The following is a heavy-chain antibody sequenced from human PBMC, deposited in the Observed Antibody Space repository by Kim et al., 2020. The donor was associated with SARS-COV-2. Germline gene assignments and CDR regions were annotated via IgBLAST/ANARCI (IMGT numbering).Heavy chain of an antibody. V-gene: IGHV4-34*01. J-gene: IGHJ6*02. Sequence: SETLSLTCAVYGGSFSGYYWSWIRQPPGKGLEWIGEINHSGSPNYNPSLKSRVTISVATSKNQFSLKLSSVTAADTAVYYCARAIRSIAAAGTQGFYYYGMDVWGQGTTVTVSS. CDR1: GGSFSGYY. D-gene: IGHD6-13*01. CDR2: INHSGSP. CDR3: ARAIRSIAAAGTQGFYYYGMDV.